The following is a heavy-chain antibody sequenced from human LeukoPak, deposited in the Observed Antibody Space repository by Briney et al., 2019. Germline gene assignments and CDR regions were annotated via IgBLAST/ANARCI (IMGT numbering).Heavy chain of an antibody. CDR1: GGTFSSYA. Sequence: SVKVSCKASGGTFSSYAITWVRQAPGQGLEWMGGIIPIFGTTNYAQNFQGRVTITADESTSTAYMELSSLRSEDTAVYYCARAPIAVAGTGFYWGQGTLVTV. CDR2: IIPIFGTT. CDR3: ARAPIAVAGTGFY. J-gene: IGHJ4*02. V-gene: IGHV1-69*13. D-gene: IGHD6-19*01.